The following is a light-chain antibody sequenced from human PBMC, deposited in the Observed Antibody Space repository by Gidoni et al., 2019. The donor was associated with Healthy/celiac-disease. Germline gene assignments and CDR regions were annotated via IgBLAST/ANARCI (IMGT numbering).Light chain of an antibody. CDR3: QQYNNWPPYT. CDR2: GAS. Sequence: EIVMTQSPATLSVSPWERATLACRVSQSVSSNLAWYQQKPGQAPRLLIYGASIRATGIPARFSGSGSGTEFTLTISILQSEDFAVYYCQQYNNWPPYTCAHXTKLEI. V-gene: IGKV3D-15*03. CDR1: QSVSSN. J-gene: IGKJ2*01.